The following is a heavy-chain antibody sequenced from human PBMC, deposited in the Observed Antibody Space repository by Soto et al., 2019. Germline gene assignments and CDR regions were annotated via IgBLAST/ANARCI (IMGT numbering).Heavy chain of an antibody. CDR1: GYTFTNYY. CDR3: ARVPSMPSTDAWLFSHDAVDM. Sequence: QVQLVQSGAEVKQPGASVTVSCQASGYTFTNYYMHWLRQAPGQGLEWMGIINPNGGSTTYAQKFQDRVSLTSDTSTSTVYMDLSSLKSDDTAVYYCARVPSMPSTDAWLFSHDAVDMWGQGTKVTVSS. J-gene: IGHJ3*02. V-gene: IGHV1-46*01. D-gene: IGHD3-22*01. CDR2: INPNGGST.